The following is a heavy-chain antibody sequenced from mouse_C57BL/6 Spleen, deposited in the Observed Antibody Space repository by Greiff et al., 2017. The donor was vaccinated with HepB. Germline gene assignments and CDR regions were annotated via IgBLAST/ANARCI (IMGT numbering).Heavy chain of an antibody. CDR2: IWSDGST. D-gene: IGHD3-2*02. J-gene: IGHJ4*01. Sequence: VKLMESGPGLVAPSQSLSITCTVSGFSLTSYGVHWVRQPPGKGLEWLVVIWSDGSTTYNSALKSRLSISKDNSKSQVFLKMNSLQTDDTAMYYCARHGHQGYAMDYWGQGTSVTVSS. CDR1: GFSLTSYG. CDR3: ARHGHQGYAMDY. V-gene: IGHV2-6-1*01.